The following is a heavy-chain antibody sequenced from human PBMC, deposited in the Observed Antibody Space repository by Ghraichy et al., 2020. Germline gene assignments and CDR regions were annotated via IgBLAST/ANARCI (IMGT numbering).Heavy chain of an antibody. CDR1: GVSLSTYW. CDR3: AIKPRPQFRGRDY. CDR2: INQDGSER. D-gene: IGHD3-10*01. Sequence: GGSLRLSCAASGVSLSTYWMSWVRQAPGKGLEWVANINQDGSERNYVDSVKGRFTISRDNAKNSLYVHMNSLKAEDTAVYYCAIKPRPQFRGRDYWGQGTLVTVSS. J-gene: IGHJ4*02. V-gene: IGHV3-7*03.